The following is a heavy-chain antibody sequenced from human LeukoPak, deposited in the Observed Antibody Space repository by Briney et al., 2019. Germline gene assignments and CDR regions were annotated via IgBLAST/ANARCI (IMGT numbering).Heavy chain of an antibody. V-gene: IGHV4-39*01. Sequence: SETLSLTCTVSGGSISSSSYYWGWIRQPPGKGLEWIGSIYYSGSTYYNPSLKSRVTISVDTSKNQFSLKLSSVTAADTAVYYCARGSSSNSWYFDYWGQGTLVTVSS. CDR1: GGSISSSSYY. CDR2: IYYSGST. D-gene: IGHD6-13*01. J-gene: IGHJ4*02. CDR3: ARGSSSNSWYFDY.